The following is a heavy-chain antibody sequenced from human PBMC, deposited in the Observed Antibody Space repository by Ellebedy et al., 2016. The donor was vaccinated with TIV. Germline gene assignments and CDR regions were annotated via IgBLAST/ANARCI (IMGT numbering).Heavy chain of an antibody. J-gene: IGHJ4*02. CDR2: ISGSGGST. Sequence: GESLKISXAASGFTFSSYAMSWVRQAPGKGLEWVSAISGSGGSTYYADSVKGRFTISRDNSKNTLYLQMNSLRAEDTAVYYCAKDLPGSLYYFDYWGQGTLVTVSS. CDR1: GFTFSSYA. D-gene: IGHD2-15*01. V-gene: IGHV3-23*01. CDR3: AKDLPGSLYYFDY.